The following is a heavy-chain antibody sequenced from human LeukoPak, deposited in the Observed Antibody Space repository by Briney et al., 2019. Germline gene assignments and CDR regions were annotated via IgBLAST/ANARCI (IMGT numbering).Heavy chain of an antibody. D-gene: IGHD3-10*01. CDR3: ARGGLWSPDDY. V-gene: IGHV3-7*01. CDR2: IEQDGGEK. Sequence: PGGSLRLSCAASGFTFSNYWMNWVRQAPGKGLEWVANIEQDGGEKSYVDSVKGRFTISRDNAKNSLHPQMNSLRAEDTAVYYCARGGLWSPDDYWGQGTLVTVSS. CDR1: GFTFSNYW. J-gene: IGHJ4*02.